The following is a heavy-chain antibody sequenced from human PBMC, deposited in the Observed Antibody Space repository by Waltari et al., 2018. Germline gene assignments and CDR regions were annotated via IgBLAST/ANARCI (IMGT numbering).Heavy chain of an antibody. Sequence: QVQLQESGPGLVKPSETLSLTCAVSGYSISSGYYWGWIRQPPGKGLEWIGSIYHSGSTDYNPSLKSRVTIAVDTSKNQFSLKLSAVTAADTAVYYCARDRRAAADWFVPWGQGTLVTVSS. V-gene: IGHV4-38-2*02. CDR3: ARDRRAAADWFVP. J-gene: IGHJ5*02. CDR2: IYHSGST. CDR1: GYSISSGYY. D-gene: IGHD6-13*01.